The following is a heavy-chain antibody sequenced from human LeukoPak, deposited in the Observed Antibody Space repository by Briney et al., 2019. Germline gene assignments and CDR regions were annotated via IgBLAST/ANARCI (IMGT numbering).Heavy chain of an antibody. V-gene: IGHV3-33*06. CDR1: GFTFSSHG. CDR2: IWYDGSNK. D-gene: IGHD3-22*01. CDR3: AKGGDYYDSSGSGGLDAFDI. J-gene: IGHJ3*02. Sequence: GGSLRLSSAASGFTFSSHGMHWVRQAPGKGLEWVAVIWYDGSNKYYVDSVKGRFTISRDNSKNTLYLQMNSLRAEDTAVYYCAKGGDYYDSSGSGGLDAFDIWGQGTMVTVSS.